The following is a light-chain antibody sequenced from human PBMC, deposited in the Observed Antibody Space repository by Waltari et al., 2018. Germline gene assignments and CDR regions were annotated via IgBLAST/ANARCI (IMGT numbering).Light chain of an antibody. CDR3: ALYMGSGIWV. V-gene: IGLV8-61*01. J-gene: IGLJ3*02. CDR1: PGSISTTSY. Sequence: QTVVTQEPSLSVSPGGTVTLTCALSPGSISTTSYATWYQQSPGQVPPTLVYKANSRSSGVPDRFSGSILGNKAARTITGAQADDESDYYCALYMGSGIWVFGGGTKLTVL. CDR2: KAN.